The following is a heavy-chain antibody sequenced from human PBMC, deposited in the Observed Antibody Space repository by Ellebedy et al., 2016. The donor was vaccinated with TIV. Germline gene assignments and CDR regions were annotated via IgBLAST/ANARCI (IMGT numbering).Heavy chain of an antibody. V-gene: IGHV3-49*04. CDR1: GFTFGDDA. J-gene: IGHJ6*02. D-gene: IGHD2-2*01. CDR3: TRLLPAAFPYYYYYGMDV. CDR2: IRSKLFGGTT. Sequence: PGGSLRLSCTAAGFTFGDDALSWVRQAPGKGLEWVGFIRSKLFGGTTDYAASVKGRFTISRDDSKSIAYLQMNSLKSEDSAVYYCTRLLPAAFPYYYYYGMDVWGQGTTVTVSS.